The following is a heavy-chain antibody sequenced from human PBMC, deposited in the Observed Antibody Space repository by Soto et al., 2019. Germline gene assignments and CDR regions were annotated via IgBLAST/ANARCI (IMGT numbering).Heavy chain of an antibody. CDR3: AKDRYQWLVAGWYFEL. Sequence: EVQLVESGGGLVQPGRSLRLSCAASGFTFDDYAMHWVRQAPGKGLEWVSGISWNSGSIGYADSVKGRFTISRDNAKNSLYLQMNSLRAEDTALYYCAKDRYQWLVAGWYFELWGRGTLVTVST. V-gene: IGHV3-9*01. J-gene: IGHJ2*01. D-gene: IGHD6-19*01. CDR2: ISWNSGSI. CDR1: GFTFDDYA.